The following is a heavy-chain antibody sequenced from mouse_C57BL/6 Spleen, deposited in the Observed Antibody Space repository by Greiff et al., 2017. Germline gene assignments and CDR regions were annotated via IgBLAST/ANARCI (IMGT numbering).Heavy chain of an antibody. CDR3: ARGGNWDGDGYFDV. Sequence: VKLVESGPELVKPGASVKISCKASGYSFTSYYIHWVKQRPGQGLEWIGWIYPGSGNTKYNEKFKGKATLTADTSSSTAYMQLSSLTSEDSAVYYCARGGNWDGDGYFDVWGTGTTVTVSS. J-gene: IGHJ1*03. CDR2: IYPGSGNT. V-gene: IGHV1-66*01. D-gene: IGHD4-1*02. CDR1: GYSFTSYY.